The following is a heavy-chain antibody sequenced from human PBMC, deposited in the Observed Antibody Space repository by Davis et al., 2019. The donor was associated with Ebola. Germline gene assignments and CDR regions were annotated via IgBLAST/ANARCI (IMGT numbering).Heavy chain of an antibody. CDR2: IIPILGIA. D-gene: IGHD4-17*01. CDR1: GGTFSSYT. CDR3: AGFDYGDSPVYYYYGMDV. Sequence: KISCKASGGTFSSYTISWVRQAPGQGLEWMGRIIPILGIANYAQKFQGRVTITADKSTSTAYMELSSLRSEDTAVYYCAGFDYGDSPVYYYYGMDVWGQGTTVTVSS. V-gene: IGHV1-69*02. J-gene: IGHJ6*02.